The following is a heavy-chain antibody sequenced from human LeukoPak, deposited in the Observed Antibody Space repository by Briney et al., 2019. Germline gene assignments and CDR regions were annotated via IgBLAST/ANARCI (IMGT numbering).Heavy chain of an antibody. D-gene: IGHD1-7*01. Sequence: ASVKVSCKASGGTFSSYAISWVRQAPGQGLEWMGRIIPILGIANYAQKFQGRVTITADKSTSTAYMELSSLRSEDTAVYYCAREGTGTTSYYYGMDVWGQGTTVTVSS. J-gene: IGHJ6*02. CDR2: IIPILGIA. CDR1: GGTFSSYA. V-gene: IGHV1-69*04. CDR3: AREGTGTTSYYYGMDV.